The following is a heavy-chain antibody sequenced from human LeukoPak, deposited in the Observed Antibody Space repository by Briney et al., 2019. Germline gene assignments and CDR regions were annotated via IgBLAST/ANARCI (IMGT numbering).Heavy chain of an antibody. CDR2: ISAYNGNT. CDR3: ASKYYYDRSGRYAFDI. J-gene: IGHJ3*02. V-gene: IGHV1-18*01. D-gene: IGHD3-22*01. Sequence: ASVKVSCKASGYTFTSYGFSWVRQAPGQVLEWMGWISAYNGNTNYAQKLQGRVTMTTDTSTSTAYMELRSLRSDDTAVYYCASKYYYDRSGRYAFDIWGQGTMVTVSS. CDR1: GYTFTSYG.